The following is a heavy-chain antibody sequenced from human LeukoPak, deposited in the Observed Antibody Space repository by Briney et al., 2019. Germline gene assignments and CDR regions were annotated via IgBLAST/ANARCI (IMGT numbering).Heavy chain of an antibody. CDR2: ISYDGSNK. CDR3: ASEYCSGGSCPQNYFDY. CDR1: GFTSSSYG. Sequence: PGGSLRLSCAASGFTSSSYGMHWVRQAPGNGLEWVAVISYDGSNKYYADSVKGRFTISRDNSKNTLYLQMNSLRAEDTAVYYCASEYCSGGSCPQNYFDYWGQGTLVTVSS. J-gene: IGHJ4*02. D-gene: IGHD2-15*01. V-gene: IGHV3-30*03.